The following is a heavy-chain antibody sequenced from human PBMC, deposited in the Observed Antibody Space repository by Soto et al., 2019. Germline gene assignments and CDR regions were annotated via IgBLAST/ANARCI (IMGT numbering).Heavy chain of an antibody. CDR1: GGSISSGGYY. Sequence: TLSLTCTVSGGSISSGGYYWSWIRQHPGKGLEWIGYIYYSGSTYYNPSLKSRVTISLDTSNNQFSLKLKSVTAADTAVYYCATLPPRIVVTILPIPSWGQGTQVTVSS. J-gene: IGHJ4*02. CDR2: IYYSGST. V-gene: IGHV4-31*03. D-gene: IGHD2-21*01. CDR3: ATLPPRIVVTILPIPS.